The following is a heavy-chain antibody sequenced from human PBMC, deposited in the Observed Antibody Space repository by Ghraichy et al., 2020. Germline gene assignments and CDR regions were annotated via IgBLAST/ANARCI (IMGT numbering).Heavy chain of an antibody. V-gene: IGHV3-21*06. CDR3: ARVTGCSGASCYQAKTLEY. CDR2: ISSSSSYI. CDR1: GFTFNTHT. J-gene: IGHJ4*02. D-gene: IGHD2-15*01. Sequence: GGSLRLSCAASGFTFNTHTMNWVRQAPGKGLEWVSSISSSSSYIYYADSVKGRFTISRDNAKNSLYLQMNSLRAEDTAVYYCARVTGCSGASCYQAKTLEYWGQGTLVTVSP.